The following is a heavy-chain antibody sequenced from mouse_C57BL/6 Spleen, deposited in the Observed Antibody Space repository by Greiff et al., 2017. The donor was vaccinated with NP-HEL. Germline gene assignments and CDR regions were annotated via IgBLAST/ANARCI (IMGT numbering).Heavy chain of an antibody. CDR3: ARSGDGNRGAWFAY. Sequence: QVQLHQPVAELVKPWASVTLSCKSSGYTFTSYWMHLVMQSPGRGLEWIGRIDPNSGGTKYNEKFKSKATLTVDKPSSTAYMQLSSLTSEDSAVYYCARSGDGNRGAWFAYWGQGTLVTVSA. J-gene: IGHJ3*01. CDR1: GYTFTSYW. D-gene: IGHD2-1*01. V-gene: IGHV1-72*01. CDR2: IDPNSGGT.